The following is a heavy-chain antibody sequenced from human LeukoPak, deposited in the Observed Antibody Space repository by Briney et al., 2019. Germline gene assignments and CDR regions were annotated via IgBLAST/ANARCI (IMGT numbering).Heavy chain of an antibody. CDR1: GGSINSYY. Sequence: KSSETLSLTCTVSGGSINSYYWSWIRQPPGKGLEWIGYIYYSGSTNYNPSLKSRVTMSVDTSKNQFSLKLSSVTAADTAVYYCARSQLVRDDYFDYWGQGTLVTVSS. J-gene: IGHJ4*02. CDR2: IYYSGST. D-gene: IGHD6-13*01. CDR3: ARSQLVRDDYFDY. V-gene: IGHV4-59*12.